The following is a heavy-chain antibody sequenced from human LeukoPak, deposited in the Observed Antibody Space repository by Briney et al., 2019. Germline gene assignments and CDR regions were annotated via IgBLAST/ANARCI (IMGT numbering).Heavy chain of an antibody. Sequence: RSSETLSLTCTVSGGSISSGYYWGWIRQPPGKGLEWIGSIYHSGSTYYNPSLKSRVTISVDTSKNQFSLKLSSVTAADTAVYYCARALIGGINWGQGTLVTVSS. CDR3: ARALIGGIN. CDR2: IYHSGST. V-gene: IGHV4-38-2*02. J-gene: IGHJ4*02. CDR1: GGSISSGYY. D-gene: IGHD3-16*02.